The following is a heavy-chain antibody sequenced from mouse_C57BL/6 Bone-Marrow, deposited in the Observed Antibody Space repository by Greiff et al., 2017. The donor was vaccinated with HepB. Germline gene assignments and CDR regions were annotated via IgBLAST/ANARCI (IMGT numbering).Heavy chain of an antibody. V-gene: IGHV1-20*01. Sequence: EVKLQESGPELVKPGDSVKISCKASGYSFTGYFMNWVMQSHGKSLEWIGRINPYNGDTFYNQKFKGKATLTVDKSSSTAHMELRSLTSEDSAVYYCARGGYYGSSFAWFAYWGQGTLVTVSA. J-gene: IGHJ3*01. CDR3: ARGGYYGSSFAWFAY. CDR1: GYSFTGYF. CDR2: INPYNGDT. D-gene: IGHD1-1*01.